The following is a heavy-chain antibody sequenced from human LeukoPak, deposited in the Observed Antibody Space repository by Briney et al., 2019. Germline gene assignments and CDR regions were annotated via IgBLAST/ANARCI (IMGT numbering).Heavy chain of an antibody. Sequence: PGGSLRLSCEASGFTFSDSAMSWVRQASGRGLEWVSLNSASGGNSYYADSVKGRFTVSRDSSKNTLHLQMNSLRAEDTAVYYCARDIELSCWGQGTLVTVSS. CDR1: GFTFSDSA. CDR2: NSASGGNS. CDR3: ARDIELSC. D-gene: IGHD1-26*01. V-gene: IGHV3-23*01. J-gene: IGHJ4*02.